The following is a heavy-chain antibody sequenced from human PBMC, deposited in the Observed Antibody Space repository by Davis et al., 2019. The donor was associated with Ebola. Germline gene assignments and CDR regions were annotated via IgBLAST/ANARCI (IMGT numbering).Heavy chain of an antibody. Sequence: PGGSLRLSCAVSGFTFNNYWMSWVRQAPAKGLEWVANIKEDGSEINYLDSVKGRFTISRDNAKNSLYVQMNSLRAEDTAVYFCATSRAYSYEIWGQGTLVTVSS. CDR3: ATSRAYSYEI. V-gene: IGHV3-7*01. CDR1: GFTFNNYW. D-gene: IGHD5-12*01. J-gene: IGHJ4*02. CDR2: IKEDGSEI.